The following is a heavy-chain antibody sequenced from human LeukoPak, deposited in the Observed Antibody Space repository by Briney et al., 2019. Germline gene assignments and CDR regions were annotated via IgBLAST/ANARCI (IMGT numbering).Heavy chain of an antibody. Sequence: SETLSLTCTVSGGSISSGSYYWSWIRQPAGKGLEWIGRIYTSGSTNYNPSLKSRVTISVDTSKNQFSLKLSSVTAADTAVYYCARGGYYDSIGYPYNWFDPWAQATLVTVSS. CDR3: ARGGYYDSIGYPYNWFDP. CDR1: GGSISSGSYY. CDR2: IYTSGST. D-gene: IGHD3-22*01. J-gene: IGHJ5*02. V-gene: IGHV4-61*02.